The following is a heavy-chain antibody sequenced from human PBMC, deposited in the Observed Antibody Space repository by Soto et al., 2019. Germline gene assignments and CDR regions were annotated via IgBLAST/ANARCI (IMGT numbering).Heavy chain of an antibody. Sequence: QVQLVQSGAEVKQPGTSVKVSCQASGYSFKDHYMHWVRQAPGRGLEWVGIINPSGEHTNYAQQFRSRVAMTKDTFTSTAYMELRSLRSEDTAVYFCARISFKGGSCYFDFDHWGQGTLVTVSS. V-gene: IGHV1-46*02. CDR2: INPSGEHT. CDR3: ARISFKGGSCYFDFDH. J-gene: IGHJ4*02. CDR1: GYSFKDHY. D-gene: IGHD2-15*01.